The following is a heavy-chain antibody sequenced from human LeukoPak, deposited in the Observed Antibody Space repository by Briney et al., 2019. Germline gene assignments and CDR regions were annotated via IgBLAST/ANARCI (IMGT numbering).Heavy chain of an antibody. CDR2: ISYDGSNK. Sequence: GGSLRLSCAASGFTFSSYGMHWVRQAPGKGLEWVAVISYDGSNKYYADSVKGRFTISRDNSKNTLYLQMNSLRAEDTAVYYCAKDPYDYGADYGMDVWGQGTTVTVSS. D-gene: IGHD4-17*01. CDR3: AKDPYDYGADYGMDV. J-gene: IGHJ6*02. V-gene: IGHV3-30*18. CDR1: GFTFSSYG.